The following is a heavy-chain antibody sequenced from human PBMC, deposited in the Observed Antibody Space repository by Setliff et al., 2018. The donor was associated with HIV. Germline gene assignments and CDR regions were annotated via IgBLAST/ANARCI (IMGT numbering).Heavy chain of an antibody. D-gene: IGHD3-22*01. Sequence: GGSLRLSCAASGFSFGSNWMSWVRQAPGKGLEWVANIKQDGSDKYYVDSVKGRFIISRDNAKNSVYLQMNSLRAEDTAVYYCAGDLFPYYHDSSPYYPPGYWGQGTLVTVSS. CDR2: IKQDGSDK. J-gene: IGHJ4*02. V-gene: IGHV3-7*03. CDR1: GFSFGSNW. CDR3: AGDLFPYYHDSSPYYPPGY.